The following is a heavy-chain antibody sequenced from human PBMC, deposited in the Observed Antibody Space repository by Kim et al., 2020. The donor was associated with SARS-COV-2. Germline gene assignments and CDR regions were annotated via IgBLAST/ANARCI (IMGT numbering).Heavy chain of an antibody. J-gene: IGHJ4*02. Sequence: SETLSLTCTVSGGSISSYYWSWIRQPPGKGLEWIGYIYYSGSTNYNPSLKSRVTISVDTSKNQFSLKLSSVTAADTAVYYCASSGADGGNFPFDYWGQGTLVTVSS. V-gene: IGHV4-59*13. CDR2: IYYSGST. D-gene: IGHD2-21*02. CDR1: GGSISSYY. CDR3: ASSGADGGNFPFDY.